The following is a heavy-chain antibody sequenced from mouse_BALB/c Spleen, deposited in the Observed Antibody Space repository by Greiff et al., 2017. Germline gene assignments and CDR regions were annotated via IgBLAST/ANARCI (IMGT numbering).Heavy chain of an antibody. D-gene: IGHD4-1*01. Sequence: EVMLVESGGGLVQPGGSLRLSCATSGFTFTDYYMSWVRQPPGKALEWLGFIRNKANGYTTEYSASVKGRFTISRDNSQSILYLQMNTLRAEDSATYYCASGNWDWFAYWGQGTLVTVSA. CDR1: GFTFTDYY. J-gene: IGHJ3*01. CDR3: ASGNWDWFAY. CDR2: IRNKANGYTT. V-gene: IGHV7-3*02.